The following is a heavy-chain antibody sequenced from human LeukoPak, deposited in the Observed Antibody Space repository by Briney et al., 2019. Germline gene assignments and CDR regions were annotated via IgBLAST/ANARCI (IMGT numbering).Heavy chain of an antibody. CDR3: ARVPTQDDSSGDAFDI. CDR1: GGSISSGGYS. D-gene: IGHD3-22*01. J-gene: IGHJ3*02. CDR2: IYHSGST. Sequence: PSQTLSLTCAVSGGSISSGGYSWSWIRQPPGKGLEWIGYIYHSGSTYYNPSLKSRVTISVDRSKNQFSLKLSSAAAADTAVYYCARVPTQDDSSGDAFDIWGQGKMVPVSS. V-gene: IGHV4-30-2*01.